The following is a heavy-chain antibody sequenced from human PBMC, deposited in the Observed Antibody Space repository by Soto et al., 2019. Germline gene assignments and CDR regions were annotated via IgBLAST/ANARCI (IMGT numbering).Heavy chain of an antibody. CDR1: GLTFNTYT. CDR2: ISAGSRSI. CDR3: ARSTPGNPFDI. V-gene: IGHV3-21*01. J-gene: IGHJ3*02. D-gene: IGHD3-10*01. Sequence: GGSLRLSCAASGLTFNTYTMNWVRQAPGKGLEWVSSISAGSRSIYYTDSLKGRSTVSRDNSRTSLYLQMNSLRADDTAVYYCARSTPGNPFDIWRHETVVTVSS.